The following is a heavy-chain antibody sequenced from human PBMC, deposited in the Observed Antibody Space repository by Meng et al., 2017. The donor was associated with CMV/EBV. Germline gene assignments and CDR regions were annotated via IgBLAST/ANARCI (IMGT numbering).Heavy chain of an antibody. Sequence: GESLKISCAASGFTFRSYAMSWVRQAPGKGLEWVSAISGSGGSTYYADSVKGRFTISRDKSKNTLYLQMNSLRAEDTAVYYCAKVGERRGYSGFHDDWGQGTLVTVSS. J-gene: IGHJ4*02. CDR3: AKVGERRGYSGFHDD. CDR2: ISGSGGST. V-gene: IGHV3-23*01. D-gene: IGHD5-12*01. CDR1: GFTFRSYA.